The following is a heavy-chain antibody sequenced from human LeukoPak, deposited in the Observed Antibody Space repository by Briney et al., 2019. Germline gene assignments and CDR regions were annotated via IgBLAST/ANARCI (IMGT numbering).Heavy chain of an antibody. CDR1: GFTFSSYA. J-gene: IGHJ6*02. D-gene: IGHD5-12*01. CDR3: ANLPTYSGYDWGTYYYYGMDV. CDR2: ISGSGGST. V-gene: IGHV3-23*01. Sequence: GGSLRLSCAASGFTFSSYAMGWVRQAPGKGLEWVSAISGSGGSTYYADSVKGRFTISRDNSKNTLYLQMNSLRAEDTAVYYCANLPTYSGYDWGTYYYYGMDVWGQGTTVTVSS.